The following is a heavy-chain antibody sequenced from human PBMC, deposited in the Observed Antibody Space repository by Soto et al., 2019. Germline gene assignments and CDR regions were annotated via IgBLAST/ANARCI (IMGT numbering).Heavy chain of an antibody. CDR3: ARDKLVPAAMKGYYMDV. J-gene: IGHJ6*03. CDR1: GFTFSSYW. D-gene: IGHD2-2*01. CDR2: INSDGSST. Sequence: GGSLRLSCAASGFTFSSYWMHWVRQAPGKGLVWVSRINSDGSSTSYADSVKGRFTISRDNAKNTLYLQMNSLRAEDTAVYYCARDKLVPAAMKGYYMDVWGKGTTVTVSS. V-gene: IGHV3-74*01.